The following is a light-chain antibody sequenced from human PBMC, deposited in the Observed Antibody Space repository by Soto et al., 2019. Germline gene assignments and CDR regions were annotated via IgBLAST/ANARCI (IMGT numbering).Light chain of an antibody. CDR2: GSS. CDR1: QSVSSNY. CDR3: QQYGSSSIT. J-gene: IGKJ5*01. V-gene: IGKV3-20*01. Sequence: EIVLTQSPGTLSLSPGERATLSCRASQSVSSNYLAWYQQKRGQAPRLLLYGSSSRATAIPDRFSGSGSGTYFTLTISSLEPEDCAVYYCQQYGSSSITFGQGTRLEIK.